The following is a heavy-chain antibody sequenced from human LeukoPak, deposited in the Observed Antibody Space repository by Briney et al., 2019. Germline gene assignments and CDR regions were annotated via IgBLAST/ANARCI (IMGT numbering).Heavy chain of an antibody. Sequence: SETLSLTCTVSGGSISTYYWSWIRQPPGKGLEWIGEINHSGSTNYNPSLKSRVTISVDTSKNQFSLKLSSVTAADTAVYYCARVSAAAVWYFDLWGRGTLVTVSS. J-gene: IGHJ2*01. CDR3: ARVSAAAVWYFDL. V-gene: IGHV4-34*01. CDR1: GGSISTYY. D-gene: IGHD6-13*01. CDR2: INHSGST.